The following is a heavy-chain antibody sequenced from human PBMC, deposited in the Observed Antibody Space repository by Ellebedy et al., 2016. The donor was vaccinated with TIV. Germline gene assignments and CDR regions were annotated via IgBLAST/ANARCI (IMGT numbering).Heavy chain of an antibody. CDR3: ARRSSGSARFDY. D-gene: IGHD1-26*01. CDR1: GGSINSSLYY. V-gene: IGHV4-39*02. CDR2: IYYSGTT. Sequence: MPGGSLTLSCTVSGGSINSSLYYWVWIRQSPGKGLEWIGSIYYSGTTYYNPSLKGRTAISIDPTKINFSLKLTSVTAADTSFYYFARRSSGSARFDYWGQGAQVIVSS. J-gene: IGHJ4*02.